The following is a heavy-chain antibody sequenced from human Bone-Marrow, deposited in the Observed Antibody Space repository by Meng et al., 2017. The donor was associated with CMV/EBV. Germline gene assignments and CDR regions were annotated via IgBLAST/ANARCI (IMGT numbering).Heavy chain of an antibody. V-gene: IGHV3-23*01. J-gene: IGHJ4*02. CDR2: IIGSGAAT. Sequence: GESLKISCAASGFSFSSSAMSWVRQAPGKGLEWVSYIIGSGAATFYADSVKGRFTISRDNSKNTLYLQMNSLRAEDTAVYYCAKDRSFLNSGWYFSDYWGQGTLVTVSS. CDR3: AKDRSFLNSGWYFSDY. CDR1: GFSFSSSA. D-gene: IGHD6-19*01.